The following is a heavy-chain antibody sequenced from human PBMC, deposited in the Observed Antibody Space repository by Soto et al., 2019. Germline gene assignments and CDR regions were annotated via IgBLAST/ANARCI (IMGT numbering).Heavy chain of an antibody. CDR1: GFTFSSYA. Sequence: EVQLLESGGGLVQPGGSLRLSCAASGFTFSSYAMIWVRPAPGKGLEWVSAISGSGGSTYYADSVKGRFTISRDNSKNTLYLQMTSLRAEDTAVYYCATPGGYCSGGSCYSRVYWGQGTLVTVSS. CDR2: ISGSGGST. V-gene: IGHV3-23*01. J-gene: IGHJ4*02. D-gene: IGHD2-15*01. CDR3: ATPGGYCSGGSCYSRVY.